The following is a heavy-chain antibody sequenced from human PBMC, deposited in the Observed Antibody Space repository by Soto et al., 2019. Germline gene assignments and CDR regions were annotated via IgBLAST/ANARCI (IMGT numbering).Heavy chain of an antibody. Sequence: NPSETLSLTCTVSGGSISSYYWSWIRQPPGKGLEWIGYIYYSGSTNYNPSLKSRVTISVDTSTSTVYMELSSLRSEDTAVYYCAFNWKIPRTYGMDVWGQGTTVTVSS. V-gene: IGHV4-59*03. J-gene: IGHJ6*02. CDR3: AFNWKIPRTYGMDV. CDR2: IYYSGST. D-gene: IGHD1-20*01. CDR1: GGSISSYY.